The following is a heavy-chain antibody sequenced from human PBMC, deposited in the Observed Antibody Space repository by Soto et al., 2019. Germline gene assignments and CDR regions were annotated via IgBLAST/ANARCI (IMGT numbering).Heavy chain of an antibody. CDR3: AREVQVHTPAFAY. J-gene: IGHJ4*02. CDR2: ISPMFGAA. V-gene: IGHV1-69*19. D-gene: IGHD3-10*01. Sequence: QVQLVQSGAEMKKPGSSVKVSCQSSGGTFNTYAMNWVRQAPGQGPEWMGDISPMFGAANYAPKFQGRVTITADASTGTSYLQLSSLTSEDTALYFCAREVQVHTPAFAYWGQGTVVTVSS. CDR1: GGTFNTYA.